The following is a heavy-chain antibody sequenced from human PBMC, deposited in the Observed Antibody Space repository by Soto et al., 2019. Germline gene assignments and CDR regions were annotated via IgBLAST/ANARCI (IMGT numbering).Heavy chain of an antibody. Sequence: GGSLRPSFPPYGFTFSSYIMNWGRKAPGKGLEWVSNIRSSSSTKYYADSVKGRFTISRDNAKNSLYLQMNSLRAEDTAVYYCARGALTTMGVGYYFDYWGQGT. CDR2: IRSSSSTK. V-gene: IGHV3-48*01. CDR3: ARGALTTMGVGYYFDY. CDR1: GFTFSSYI. D-gene: IGHD4-17*01. J-gene: IGHJ4*02.